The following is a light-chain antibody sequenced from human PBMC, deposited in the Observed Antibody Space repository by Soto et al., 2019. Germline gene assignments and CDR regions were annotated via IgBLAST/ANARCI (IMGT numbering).Light chain of an antibody. CDR3: CSYAGSSTHVV. V-gene: IGLV2-23*02. CDR1: SSDVGSHNF. CDR2: EVT. Sequence: QSALTQPASVSGSPGQSITISCTGTSSDVGSHNFVSWYQQRPGKAPKLIIFEVTKRPSGVSNRFSASKSGNTASLTISGLQAEDEADYYCCSYAGSSTHVVFGGGTKLTVL. J-gene: IGLJ2*01.